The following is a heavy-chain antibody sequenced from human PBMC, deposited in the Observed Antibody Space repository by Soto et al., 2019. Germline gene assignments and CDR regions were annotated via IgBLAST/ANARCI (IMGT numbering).Heavy chain of an antibody. J-gene: IGHJ6*02. V-gene: IGHV3-48*01. CDR2: ISTGSTNI. CDR1: GFTFSLHS. Sequence: GGSLRLSCSASGFTFSLHSMSWVRQAPGKGLEWVSYISTGSTNIHYADSVKGRFTISRDSASSSMYLQMNSLRGDDTAVYYCARGVRTDYYQYYGMDVWGQGTTVTVSS. D-gene: IGHD3-9*01. CDR3: ARGVRTDYYQYYGMDV.